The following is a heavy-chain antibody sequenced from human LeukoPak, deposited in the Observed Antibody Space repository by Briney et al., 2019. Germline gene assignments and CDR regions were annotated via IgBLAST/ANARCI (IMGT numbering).Heavy chain of an antibody. CDR1: GFTFSSYG. D-gene: IGHD6-19*01. Sequence: GGSLRLSCAVSGFTFSSYGMHWVRQAPGKGLEWVAVIWYDGSNKYYADSVKGRFTISRDNSKNTLYLQMNSLRAEDTAVYYCARVDEQWLVQGDFRFDYWGQGTLVTVSS. CDR2: IWYDGSNK. CDR3: ARVDEQWLVQGDFRFDY. V-gene: IGHV3-33*01. J-gene: IGHJ4*02.